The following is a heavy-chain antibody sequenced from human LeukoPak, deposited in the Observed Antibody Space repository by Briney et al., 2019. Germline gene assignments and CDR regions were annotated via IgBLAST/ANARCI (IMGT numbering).Heavy chain of an antibody. CDR1: GYTFTSYY. V-gene: IGHV1-46*01. J-gene: IGHJ4*02. D-gene: IGHD2-8*01. CDR2: INLSVGST. CDR3: ARDRRGLSYGVCYPNY. Sequence: WASVKVSCKASGYTFTSYYMHWVRQAPGQGLEWMGIINLSVGSTSYAQKFQGRVTMTRDTSTSTVYMELSSLRSEDAAVYYCARDRRGLSYGVCYPNYWGQGTLVTVSS.